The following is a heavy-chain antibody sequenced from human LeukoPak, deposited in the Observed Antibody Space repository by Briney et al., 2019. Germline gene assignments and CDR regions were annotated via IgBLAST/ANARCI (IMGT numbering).Heavy chain of an antibody. D-gene: IGHD5-24*01. CDR2: IFDSGST. J-gene: IGHJ4*02. Sequence: PGGSLRLSCVVSGFAVSRNYMSWVRQAPGKGLEWVSVIFDSGSTNYADSVKGRFTISRDNAKNSLYLQTNSLRAEDTAVYYCARGSRTIELGDDYWGQGTLVTVSS. CDR3: ARGSRTIELGDDY. CDR1: GFAVSRNY. V-gene: IGHV3-66*01.